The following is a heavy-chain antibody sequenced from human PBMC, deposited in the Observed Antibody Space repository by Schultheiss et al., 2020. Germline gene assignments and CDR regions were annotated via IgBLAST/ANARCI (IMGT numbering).Heavy chain of an antibody. J-gene: IGHJ4*02. Sequence: SETLSLTCAVYGGSFSGYYWSWIRQPPGKGLEWIGEINHSGSTNYNPSLKSRVTISVDTSKNQFSLKLSSVTAADTAVYYCARHKSIVAPEEHRKRGFRFDFWGKGSLVTAS. CDR1: GGSFSGYY. V-gene: IGHV4-34*01. D-gene: IGHD6-6*01. CDR3: ARHKSIVAPEEHRKRGFRFDF. CDR2: INHSGST.